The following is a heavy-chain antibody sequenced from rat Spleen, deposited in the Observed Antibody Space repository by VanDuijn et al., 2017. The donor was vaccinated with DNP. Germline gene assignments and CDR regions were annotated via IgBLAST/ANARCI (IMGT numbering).Heavy chain of an antibody. CDR1: GFTFSDYN. Sequence: EVQLVESGGGLLQPGRSLKLSCAASGFTFSDYNMAWVRQAPKKGLEWVATIIYDGGGTYYRDSVKGRFTISRDNAKSTLYLQMDSLRSEDMATYYCATEDYGFPFDYWGQGVMVTVSS. D-gene: IGHD4-1*01. J-gene: IGHJ2*01. V-gene: IGHV5S10*01. CDR3: ATEDYGFPFDY. CDR2: IIYDGGGT.